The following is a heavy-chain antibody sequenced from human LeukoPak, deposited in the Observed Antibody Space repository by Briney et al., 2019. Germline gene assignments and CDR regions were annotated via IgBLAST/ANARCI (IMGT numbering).Heavy chain of an antibody. D-gene: IGHD5-12*01. CDR3: AKAFSAYENWPPNWFEH. CDR1: GFTFSTFA. CDR2: ISGSGGGT. J-gene: IGHJ5*02. Sequence: QPGGSLRLSCAASGFTFSTFAMSWVRQAPGKGLEWVSAISGSGGGTYYADSVKGRLTISRDNSKNTLYLQMSSLRAEDTAVYYCAKAFSAYENWPPNWFEHWGQGTLVTVSS. V-gene: IGHV3-23*01.